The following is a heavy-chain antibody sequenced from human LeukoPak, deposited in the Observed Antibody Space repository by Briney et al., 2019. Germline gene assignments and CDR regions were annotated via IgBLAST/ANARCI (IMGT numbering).Heavy chain of an antibody. Sequence: SVKVSCKASGGTFSSYAISWVRQAPGQGLEWMGGIIPIFGTANYAQKFQGRVTITTDESTSTAYMELSSLRSGDTAVYYCARGYYDSSGYYYGDAFDIWGQGTMVTVSS. V-gene: IGHV1-69*05. CDR1: GGTFSSYA. D-gene: IGHD3-22*01. CDR2: IIPIFGTA. J-gene: IGHJ3*02. CDR3: ARGYYDSSGYYYGDAFDI.